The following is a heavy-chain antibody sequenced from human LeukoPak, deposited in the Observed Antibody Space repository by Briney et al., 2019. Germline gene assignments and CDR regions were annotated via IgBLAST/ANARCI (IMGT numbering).Heavy chain of an antibody. D-gene: IGHD3-22*01. CDR3: ARENYYDSSGYSEGMDV. V-gene: IGHV4-4*07. CDR1: GGSISDHY. Sequence: SETLSLTCTVSGGSISDHYLSWIRQPAGKGREGRGRMYVSGTTNYNPSLRSRVTMSMDPSTNQFSLRLRSVTAADTAVYYCARENYYDSSGYSEGMDVWGQGTTVTVS. CDR2: MYVSGTT. J-gene: IGHJ6*02.